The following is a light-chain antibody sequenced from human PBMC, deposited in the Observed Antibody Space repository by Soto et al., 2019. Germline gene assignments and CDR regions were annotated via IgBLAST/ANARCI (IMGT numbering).Light chain of an antibody. Sequence: ETVMTQSPATLSVSLGERATLSCRASQSVNSNLAWYQQKPGQAPRLLIYGASIRATGVPARFSGSGSGTDFSLTISSLQPEDFAVYFCQQYKNWHPVSFGGGTKVEIK. J-gene: IGKJ4*01. V-gene: IGKV3-15*01. CDR1: QSVNSN. CDR3: QQYKNWHPVS. CDR2: GAS.